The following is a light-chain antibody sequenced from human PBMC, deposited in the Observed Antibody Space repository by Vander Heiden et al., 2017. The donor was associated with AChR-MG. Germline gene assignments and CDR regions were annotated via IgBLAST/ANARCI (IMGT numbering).Light chain of an antibody. V-gene: IGKV3-15*01. J-gene: IGKJ2*01. CDR3: QQDNSWPYT. Sequence: EIVMTQSPAILSVSPGERATLSCRASLSVSTNLAWYQQKPGQAPRLLIYGASTRATTIPARFSGSGSGTEFTLTISSLQSEDFAVYFCQQDNSWPYTFGQGTKLEIK. CDR2: GAS. CDR1: LSVSTN.